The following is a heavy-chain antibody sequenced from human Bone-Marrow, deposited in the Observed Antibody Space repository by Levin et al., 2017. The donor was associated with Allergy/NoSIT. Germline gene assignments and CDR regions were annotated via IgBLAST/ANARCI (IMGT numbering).Heavy chain of an antibody. CDR1: GYTVTDNY. D-gene: IGHD5-24*01. CDR2: INPDSGVT. CDR3: AREGVVPSRELPDDGFDV. Sequence: ASVKVSCKASGYTVTDNYMHWVRQAPGQGLEWMGRINPDSGVTNDADKFQGRVTMTTDTATSTFFLELTSLTFDDTAVYYCAREGVVPSRELPDDGFDVWGQGTMVTVSS. V-gene: IGHV1-2*06. J-gene: IGHJ3*01.